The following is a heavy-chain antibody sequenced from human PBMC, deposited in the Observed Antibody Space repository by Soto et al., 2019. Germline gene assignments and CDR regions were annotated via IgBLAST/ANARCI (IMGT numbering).Heavy chain of an antibody. CDR2: INHSGST. J-gene: IGHJ4*02. Sequence: QVQLQQWGAGLLKPSETLSLTCAVYGGSFSGYYWSWIRQPPGKGLEWIGEINHSGSTNYNPSLKSRXXIXGXXSKNQYSVKLSSVTAADTAVYYCARGLPSNGAFDYWGQGTLVTVSS. D-gene: IGHD1-1*01. CDR3: ARGLPSNGAFDY. V-gene: IGHV4-34*01. CDR1: GGSFSGYY.